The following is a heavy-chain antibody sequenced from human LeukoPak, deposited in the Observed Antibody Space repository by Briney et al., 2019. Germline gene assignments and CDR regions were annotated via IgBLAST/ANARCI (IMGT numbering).Heavy chain of an antibody. D-gene: IGHD2-15*01. J-gene: IGHJ3*02. CDR2: IKSKTDGGTT. CDR1: EFTFSNAW. CDR3: ASQPEDGYCSGGSCNLYNAFDI. V-gene: IGHV3-15*01. Sequence: PGGSLRLSCAASEFTFSNAWMSWVRQAPGRGLEWVGRIKSKTDGGTTDYAAPVKGRFTISRDDSRNTLYLQMNSLRAEDTAVYYCASQPEDGYCSGGSCNLYNAFDIWGQGTMVTVSS.